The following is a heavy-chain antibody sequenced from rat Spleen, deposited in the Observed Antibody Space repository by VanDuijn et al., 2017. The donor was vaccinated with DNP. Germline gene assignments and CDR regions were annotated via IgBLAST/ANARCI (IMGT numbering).Heavy chain of an antibody. V-gene: IGHV5-27*01. D-gene: IGHD1-7*01. CDR3: ATLTTRY. CDR2: ISASGGST. CDR1: GFTFNNYW. Sequence: EVQLVESGGDLVQPGRSLKLSCAASGFTFNNYWMTWIRQVPKKGLEWVASISASGGSTSYRDSVKGRFTISRDNAKSILYLQMDSLRSEDTATYYCATLTTRYWGQGVMVTVSS. J-gene: IGHJ2*01.